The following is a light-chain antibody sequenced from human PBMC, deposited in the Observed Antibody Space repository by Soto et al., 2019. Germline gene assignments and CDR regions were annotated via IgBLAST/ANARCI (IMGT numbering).Light chain of an antibody. CDR1: GSNIGAGYD. J-gene: IGLJ2*01. Sequence: QSALTQPPSMSGAPGQRVTISCSGSGSNIGAGYDVHWYQQFPGTAPKVLIYANGNRPSGVPDRFSGSKSGTSASLAITGLQAEDEADYYCQSFDSSLSASIFGGGTKVTVL. CDR3: QSFDSSLSASI. V-gene: IGLV1-40*01. CDR2: ANG.